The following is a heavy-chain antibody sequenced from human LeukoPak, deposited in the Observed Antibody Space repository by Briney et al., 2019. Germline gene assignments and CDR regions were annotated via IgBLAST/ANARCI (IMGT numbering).Heavy chain of an antibody. CDR1: GFTFSIYG. J-gene: IGHJ6*03. V-gene: IGHV3-30*02. CDR3: AKRGGTTVTTSNFHMDV. CDR2: IGYDGSNK. D-gene: IGHD4-17*01. Sequence: PGGSLRLSCAASGFTFSIYGMHWLRQAPGKGLEWVAFIGYDGSNKYTADSARGRFTLSRDNSKDTLYLQMNSLRAEDTAVYYCAKRGGTTVTTSNFHMDVWGKGTTVTVSS.